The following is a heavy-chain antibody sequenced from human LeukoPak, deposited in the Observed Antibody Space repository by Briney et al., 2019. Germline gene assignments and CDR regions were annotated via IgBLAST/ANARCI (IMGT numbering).Heavy chain of an antibody. D-gene: IGHD3-9*01. CDR1: GFTFSSYW. CDR3: ARDALRYFDWLLGSNWFDP. J-gene: IGHJ5*02. Sequence: PGGSLRLSCAASGFTFSSYWMSWVRQAPGKGLEWVANIKQDGSEKHYVDSVKGRFTISRDNAKNSLYLQMNSLRAEDTAVYYCARDALRYFDWLLGSNWFDPWGQGTLVTVSS. V-gene: IGHV3-7*03. CDR2: IKQDGSEK.